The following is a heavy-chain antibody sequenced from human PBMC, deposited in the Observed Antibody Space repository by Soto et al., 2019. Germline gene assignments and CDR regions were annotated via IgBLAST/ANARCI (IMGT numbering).Heavy chain of an antibody. J-gene: IGHJ5*02. Sequence: LRLSCAASGFTFDDYAMHWVRQAPGKGLEWVSGISWNSGSIGYADSVKGRFTISRDNAKNSLYLQMNSLRAEDTALHYCAKESAGTGVWFDPWGQGTLVTVSS. CDR1: GFTFDDYA. D-gene: IGHD6-13*01. CDR2: ISWNSGSI. CDR3: AKESAGTGVWFDP. V-gene: IGHV3-9*01.